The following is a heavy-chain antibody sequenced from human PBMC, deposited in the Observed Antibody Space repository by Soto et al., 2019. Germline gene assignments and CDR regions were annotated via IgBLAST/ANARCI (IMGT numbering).Heavy chain of an antibody. Sequence: EVQLVESGGGLVKPGGSLRLSCAASGFTFSNAWMNWVRQAPGQGLEWVGRVNSRTDGGTIDYAEPVKGRFTISRDDSENALYLQMNSLKTEVAAADYCSSSRYNASDFGWWGQGTLGTDSS. CDR1: GFTFSNAW. CDR3: SSSRYNASDFGW. CDR2: VNSRTDGGTI. J-gene: IGHJ4*02. V-gene: IGHV3-15*07. D-gene: IGHD3-9*01.